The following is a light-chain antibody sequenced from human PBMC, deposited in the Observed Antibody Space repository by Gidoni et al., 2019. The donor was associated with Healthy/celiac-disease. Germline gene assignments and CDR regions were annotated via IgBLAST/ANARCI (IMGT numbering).Light chain of an antibody. CDR2: DVS. J-gene: IGLJ2*01. CDR3: SSYTSSIVV. V-gene: IGLV2-14*01. Sequence: ALTQPASLSASPRQFVTISCTGTSIDVGGYNYLSWYQQHPGKAPKLMIYDVSNRPSGVSNRFSGSKSGNTASLTISGLQAEDEADYYCSSYTSSIVVFGGGTKLTVL. CDR1: SIDVGGYNY.